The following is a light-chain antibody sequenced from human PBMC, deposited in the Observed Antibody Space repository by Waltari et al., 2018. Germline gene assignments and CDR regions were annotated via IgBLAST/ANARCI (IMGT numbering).Light chain of an antibody. CDR2: EVS. Sequence: QSALTQPASVSGSPGQSTTISCTGTNRDVGKYKLASWYQQHPGKAPKLMIYEVSKRPSGISYRFSGSKSGDTASLTISGLQAEDEAEYYCCSYTGGSIPVIFGGGTKLTVL. CDR3: CSYTGGSIPVI. J-gene: IGLJ2*01. V-gene: IGLV2-23*02. CDR1: NRDVGKYKL.